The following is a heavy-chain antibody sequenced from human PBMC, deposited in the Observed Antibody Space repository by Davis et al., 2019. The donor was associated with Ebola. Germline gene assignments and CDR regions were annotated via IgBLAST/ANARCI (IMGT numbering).Heavy chain of an antibody. CDR1: GFTFSSYA. J-gene: IGHJ6*02. CDR3: VRGKTLALLYYYYGMDV. Sequence: GGSLRLSCSASGFTFSSYAMHWGRQAPGKGLEYVSAISSDGGSTYYADSVKGRFTISRDNSKNTLFLQMSSLRAEDTAVYYCVRGKTLALLYYYYGMDVWGQGTTVTVSS. D-gene: IGHD6-13*01. V-gene: IGHV3-64D*06. CDR2: ISSDGGST.